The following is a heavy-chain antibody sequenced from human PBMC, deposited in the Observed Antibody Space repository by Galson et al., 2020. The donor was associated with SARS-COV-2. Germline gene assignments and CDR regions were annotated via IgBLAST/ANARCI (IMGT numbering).Heavy chain of an antibody. CDR1: GFTVSSNY. Sequence: GGSLRLSCAASGFTVSSNYMSWVRQAPGKGLEWVSVIYSGGSTYSADSVKGRFTISRDNSKNTLYLQMNSLRAEDTAVYYCARDGGSSWYHYFDYWGQGTLVTVSS. CDR2: IYSGGST. D-gene: IGHD6-13*01. CDR3: ARDGGSSWYHYFDY. V-gene: IGHV3-53*01. J-gene: IGHJ4*02.